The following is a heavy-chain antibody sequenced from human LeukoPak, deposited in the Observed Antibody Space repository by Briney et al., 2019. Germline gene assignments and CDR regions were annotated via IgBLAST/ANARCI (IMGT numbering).Heavy chain of an antibody. CDR3: AKDIGPGTTDADCYGMDV. D-gene: IGHD1-14*01. J-gene: IGHJ6*02. CDR2: ISWNSDNV. CDR1: GFTFDDYA. Sequence: GGSLRLSCTASGFTFDDYAMHWVRQAPGKGLEWVSQISWNSDNVGYADSVKGRFTISRDNAKNSLYLQMNSLRAADTALYYCAKDIGPGTTDADCYGMDVWGLGTTVTVSS. V-gene: IGHV3-9*01.